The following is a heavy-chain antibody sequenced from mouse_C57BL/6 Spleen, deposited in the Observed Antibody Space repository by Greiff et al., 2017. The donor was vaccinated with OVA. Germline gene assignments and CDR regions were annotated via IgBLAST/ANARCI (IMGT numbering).Heavy chain of an antibody. Sequence: DVKLVESGGGLVKPGGSLKLSCAASGFTFSSYAMSWVRQTPEKRLEWVATISDGGSYTYYPDNVKGRFTISRDNAKNNLYLQMSHLKSEDTAMYYCARAGAYYGNYGAMDYWGQGTSVTVSS. J-gene: IGHJ4*01. D-gene: IGHD2-10*01. V-gene: IGHV5-4*03. CDR2: ISDGGSYT. CDR1: GFTFSSYA. CDR3: ARAGAYYGNYGAMDY.